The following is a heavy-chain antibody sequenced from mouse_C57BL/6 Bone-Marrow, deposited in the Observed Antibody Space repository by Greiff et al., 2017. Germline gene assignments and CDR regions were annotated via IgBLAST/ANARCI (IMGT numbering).Heavy chain of an antibody. Sequence: EVQLVESGGDLVKPGGSLKLSCAASGFTFSSYGMSWVRQTPDKRLEWVATISSGGSYTYYPDSVKGRFTISRDNAKNTLYLQMSSLKSEDTARYYCASPITTVYYYAMDYWGQGTSVTVSS. CDR1: GFTFSSYG. V-gene: IGHV5-6*01. CDR2: ISSGGSYT. J-gene: IGHJ4*01. D-gene: IGHD1-1*01. CDR3: ASPITTVYYYAMDY.